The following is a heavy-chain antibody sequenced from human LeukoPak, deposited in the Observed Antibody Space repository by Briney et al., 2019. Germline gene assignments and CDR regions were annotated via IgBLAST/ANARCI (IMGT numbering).Heavy chain of an antibody. J-gene: IGHJ3*02. CDR3: AKALTRGDSSGYYYRSDAFDI. CDR2: IGGRGGST. V-gene: IGHV3-23*01. CDR1: GFIFSDYG. D-gene: IGHD3-22*01. Sequence: GGTLRLSCAASGFIFSDYGMSWVRQAPGKGLEWVSTIGGRGGSTYYADSVKGRFTISRDNSKNTLYLQMNSLRAEETAVYYCAKALTRGDSSGYYYRSDAFDIWGQGTMVTVSS.